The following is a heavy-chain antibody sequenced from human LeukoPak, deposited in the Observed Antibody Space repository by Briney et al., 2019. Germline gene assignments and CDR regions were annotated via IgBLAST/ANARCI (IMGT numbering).Heavy chain of an antibody. D-gene: IGHD2-2*01. CDR2: ISAYNGNT. CDR3: TTGKIYCSTTSCSDDY. V-gene: IGHV1-18*01. J-gene: IGHJ4*02. CDR1: GYTFTSYG. Sequence: ASVKVSCKASGYTFTSYGISWVRQAPGQGLEWMGWISAYNGNTNYAQKLQGRVTMTTDTSTSIAYMELRSLRSDDTAVYYCTTGKIYCSTTSCSDDYWGQGTLVTVSS.